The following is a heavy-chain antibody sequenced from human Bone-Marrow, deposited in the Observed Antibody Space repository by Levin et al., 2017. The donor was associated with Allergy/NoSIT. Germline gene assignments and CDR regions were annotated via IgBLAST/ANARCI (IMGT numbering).Heavy chain of an antibody. V-gene: IGHV4-61*01. CDR2: IDYSGIT. CDR1: GASVSSGSNY. Sequence: GSLRLSCTVSGASVSSGSNYWSWIRQSPGKGLGWIGCIDYSGITKYNPSLRSRVTISADTSRNQFSLTLNSVTAADTAVYYCARDFDYYYYMDVWGKGTTVTVSS. CDR3: ARDFDYYYYMDV. J-gene: IGHJ6*03.